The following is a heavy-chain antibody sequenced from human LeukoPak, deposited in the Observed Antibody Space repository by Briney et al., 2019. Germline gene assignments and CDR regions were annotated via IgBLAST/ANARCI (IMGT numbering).Heavy chain of an antibody. D-gene: IGHD6-6*01. J-gene: IGHJ4*02. CDR3: ARHRAYSSSSPFDY. CDR1: GGLSSSLY. CDR2: IYYTGST. Sequence: SGTLSLTCSVSGGLSSSLYWGWIREPPGKGLEWIGHIYYTGSTNYNPSLKSRVTMFVVMSKNQLSLRLSSVTAADTAVYYCARHRAYSSSSPFDYWGQGTLVTASS. V-gene: IGHV4-59*08.